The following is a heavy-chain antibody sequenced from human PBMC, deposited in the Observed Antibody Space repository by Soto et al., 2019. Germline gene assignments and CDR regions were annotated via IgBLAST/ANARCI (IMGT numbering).Heavy chain of an antibody. V-gene: IGHV5-51*01. J-gene: IGHJ5*02. CDR2: IYPGDSDT. CDR3: ARGYCTTTICDPWFDP. Sequence: PGESLKISCTGSGYAFTSYWIAWVRQMPVKGLEWMGIIYPGDSDTRYSPSFQGQVTISADKSITTAYLQWSSLKASDTAMYYCARGYCTTTICDPWFDPWGQGTLVTVSS. D-gene: IGHD2-2*01. CDR1: GYAFTSYW.